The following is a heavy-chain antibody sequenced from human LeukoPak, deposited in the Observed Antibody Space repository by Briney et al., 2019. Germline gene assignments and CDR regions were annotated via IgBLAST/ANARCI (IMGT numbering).Heavy chain of an antibody. CDR1: GFSFSSYY. J-gene: IGHJ4*02. D-gene: IGHD3-22*01. V-gene: IGHV3-48*03. CDR2: ISSSGSTI. Sequence: GGPLTLSCGASGFSFSSYYKNWVRQAPGKGLEWVSYISSSGSTIYYADSVKGRFTISRDNAKNSLYLQMNSLRAEDTAVYYCASAHYYSIGYYYDYWGQGTLVTVSS. CDR3: ASAHYYSIGYYYDY.